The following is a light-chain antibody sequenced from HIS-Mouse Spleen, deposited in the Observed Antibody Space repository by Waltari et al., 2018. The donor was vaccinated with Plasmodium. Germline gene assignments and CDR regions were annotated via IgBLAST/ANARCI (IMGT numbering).Light chain of an antibody. CDR3: YSTDSSGNHRV. V-gene: IGLV3-10*01. J-gene: IGLJ3*02. Sequence: SYELTQPPSVSVSPGQTARITCSGDALPKKYAYWYQQKSGQAPVLVIYEDSKRPSGIPDRFSGSSSGTMATLTISVAQVEDEADYYCYSTDSSGNHRVFGGGTKLTV. CDR1: ALPKKY. CDR2: EDS.